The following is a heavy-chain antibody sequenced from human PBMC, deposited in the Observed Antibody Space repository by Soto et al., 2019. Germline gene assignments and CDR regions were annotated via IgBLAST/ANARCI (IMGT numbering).Heavy chain of an antibody. CDR3: ARDVGHSSSWMMDH. CDR1: GGSCSSNA. D-gene: IGHD6-13*01. V-gene: IGHV1-69*06. Sequence: SLKVSCKASGGSCSSNAISWVPQTPGQGLEWMGGIIPIFGTANYAQNFQGRVTITADKSTGTAYMELSSLRSEDTAVYYCARDVGHSSSWMMDHWGQGTLVTVSS. J-gene: IGHJ4*02. CDR2: IIPIFGTA.